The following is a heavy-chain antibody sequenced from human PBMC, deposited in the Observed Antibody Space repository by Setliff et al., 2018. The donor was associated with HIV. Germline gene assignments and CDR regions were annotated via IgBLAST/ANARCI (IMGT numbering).Heavy chain of an antibody. CDR2: IHTTGST. V-gene: IGHV4-61*09. D-gene: IGHD3-10*01. J-gene: IGHJ4*02. CDR3: ARQTGLRGYYGSNSLYYFDY. CDR1: GDSISSGSYY. Sequence: TLSLTCSVSGDSISSGSYYWSWIRLPAGKGLEWIGQIHTTGSTNYNPSLKSRVTISMDTSKNQFSLNLNSVTATDTAVYYCARQTGLRGYYGSNSLYYFDYWGKGMLVTVSS.